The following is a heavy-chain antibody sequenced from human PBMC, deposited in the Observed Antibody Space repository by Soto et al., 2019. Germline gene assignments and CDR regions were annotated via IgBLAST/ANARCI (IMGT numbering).Heavy chain of an antibody. V-gene: IGHV4-4*02. CDR1: GGSISSSNW. J-gene: IGHJ4*02. CDR2: IYHSGST. CDR3: AAVTRDPYDYVWGSPSFDY. D-gene: IGHD3-16*01. Sequence: QVQLQESGPGLVKPSGTLSLTCAVSGGSISSSNWWSWVRQPPGKGLEWIGEIYHSGSTNYNPSLKSRVTISVDKSKNQFSLKLSSVTAADTAVYYCAAVTRDPYDYVWGSPSFDYWGQGTLVTVSS.